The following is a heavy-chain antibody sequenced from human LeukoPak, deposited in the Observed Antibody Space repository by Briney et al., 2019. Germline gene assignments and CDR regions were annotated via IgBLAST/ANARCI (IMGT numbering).Heavy chain of an antibody. V-gene: IGHV4-59*12. CDR1: GGSISSYY. Sequence: SETLSLTCTVSGGSISSYYWSWIRQPPGKGLEWIGYIYYSGSTYYNPSLKSRVTISVDTSKNQFSLKLSSVTAADTAVYYCARDHGFCWFDPWGQGTLVTVSS. J-gene: IGHJ5*02. D-gene: IGHD3/OR15-3a*01. CDR2: IYYSGST. CDR3: ARDHGFCWFDP.